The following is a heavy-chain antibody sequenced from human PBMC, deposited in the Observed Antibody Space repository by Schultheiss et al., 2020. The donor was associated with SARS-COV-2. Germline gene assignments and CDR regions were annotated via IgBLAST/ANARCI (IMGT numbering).Heavy chain of an antibody. J-gene: IGHJ6*02. CDR1: GFTFSSYA. V-gene: IGHV3-23*01. D-gene: IGHD6-6*01. CDR3: ANGAARPGHYYYGMDV. CDR2: ISGSGGST. Sequence: GESLKISCAASGFTFSSYAMSWVRQAPGKGLEWVSAISGSGGSTYYADSVKGRFTISRDNSKNTLYLQMNSLRAEDTAVYYCANGAARPGHYYYGMDVWGQGTTVTVSS.